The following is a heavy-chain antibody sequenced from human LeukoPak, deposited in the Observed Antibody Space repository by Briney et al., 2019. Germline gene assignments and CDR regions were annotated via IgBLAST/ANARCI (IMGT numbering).Heavy chain of an antibody. D-gene: IGHD4-17*01. V-gene: IGHV3-21*01. CDR3: ARDYSSLGYGDYGFDY. Sequence: PGGSLRLSCAASGFTFSSYSMNWVRQAPGKGLEWVSSISSSSSHIYYADSVKGRFTISRDNAKNSLYLQMNSLRAEDTAVYYCARDYSSLGYGDYGFDYWGQGTLVTVSS. CDR2: ISSSSSHI. J-gene: IGHJ4*02. CDR1: GFTFSSYS.